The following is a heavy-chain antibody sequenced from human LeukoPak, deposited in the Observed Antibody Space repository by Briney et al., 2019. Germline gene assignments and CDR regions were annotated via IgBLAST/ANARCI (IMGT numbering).Heavy chain of an antibody. Sequence: PGGSLRLSCAASGFTFSSYEMNWVRQAPGKGLEWVSGISGSGGSTYYADSVKGRFTISRDNSKNTLYLQMNSPRAEDTAVYYCAKGGASSAILTGYYSFDYWGQGTLVTVSS. CDR1: GFTFSSYE. D-gene: IGHD3-9*01. CDR2: ISGSGGST. J-gene: IGHJ4*02. CDR3: AKGGASSAILTGYYSFDY. V-gene: IGHV3-23*01.